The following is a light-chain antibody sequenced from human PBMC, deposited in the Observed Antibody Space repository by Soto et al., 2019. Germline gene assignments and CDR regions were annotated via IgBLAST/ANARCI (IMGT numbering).Light chain of an antibody. CDR2: GAS. CDR3: QQYNNSPPCT. CDR1: QSVSSN. V-gene: IGKV3-15*01. J-gene: IGKJ3*01. Sequence: EIVMTQSPATLSVSPGERATLSCRASQSVSSNLAWYQQKPGQAPRLLIYGASTRATDIPARFSGSGSGTEFTLAISRLQSEDFAVYYCQQYNNSPPCTFGPGTKLDIK.